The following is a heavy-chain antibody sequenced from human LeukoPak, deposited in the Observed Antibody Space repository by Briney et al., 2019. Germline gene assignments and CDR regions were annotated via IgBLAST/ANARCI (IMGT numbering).Heavy chain of an antibody. Sequence: SETLSLTCAVYGGSLSGYYWSWIRQPPGKGLEWIGEINHSGSTNYNPSLKSRVTISVDTSKNQFSLKLSSVTAADTAVYYCARPGAAIGKGYFQHWGQGTPVTVSS. CDR2: INHSGST. D-gene: IGHD2-2*02. CDR1: GGSLSGYY. J-gene: IGHJ1*01. CDR3: ARPGAAIGKGYFQH. V-gene: IGHV4-34*01.